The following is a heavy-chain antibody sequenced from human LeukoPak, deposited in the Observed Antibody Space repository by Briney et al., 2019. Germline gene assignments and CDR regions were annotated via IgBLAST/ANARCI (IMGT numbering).Heavy chain of an antibody. Sequence: SSETLSLTCTVSGGSMSSYYWSWIRQPPGKGLEWIGHIYYSGSTNYNPSLKSRVTISVDTSMKQFSLKVRSVTATDTAVYYCARDLGYSYGYRFDPWGQGTLVTVSS. D-gene: IGHD5-18*01. CDR1: GGSMSSYY. CDR2: IYYSGST. CDR3: ARDLGYSYGYRFDP. V-gene: IGHV4-59*01. J-gene: IGHJ5*02.